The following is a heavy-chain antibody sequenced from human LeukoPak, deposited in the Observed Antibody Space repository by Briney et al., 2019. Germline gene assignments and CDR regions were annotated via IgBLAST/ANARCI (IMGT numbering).Heavy chain of an antibody. V-gene: IGHV4-39*01. D-gene: IGHD6-13*01. J-gene: IGHJ6*02. Sequence: WVRQPPGKEAEWIGTIYYSGSTYYNPSLKSRVTISVDTSNNQFSVKLSSVTAADTAVYYCARHVTAPGGYYGMDVWGQGTTVTVSS. CDR3: ARHVTAPGGYYGMDV. CDR2: IYYSGST.